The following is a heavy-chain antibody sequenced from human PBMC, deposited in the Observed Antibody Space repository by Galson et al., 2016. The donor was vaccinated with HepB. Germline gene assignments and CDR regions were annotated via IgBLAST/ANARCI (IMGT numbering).Heavy chain of an antibody. CDR1: GFTFSSYG. J-gene: IGHJ4*02. CDR2: IWYDGSIK. Sequence: SLRLSCAASGFTFSSYGMRWVRQAPGKGLEWVAVIWYDGSIKDYADSVKGRFTISSDNSKNTRYLQMNSLRVEDTAVYYCAREDGSSGSPGGYWGQGTLVTVSS. V-gene: IGHV3-33*01. CDR3: AREDGSSGSPGGY. D-gene: IGHD6-19*01.